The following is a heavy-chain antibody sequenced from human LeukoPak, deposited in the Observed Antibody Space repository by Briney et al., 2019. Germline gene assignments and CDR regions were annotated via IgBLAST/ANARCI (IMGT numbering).Heavy chain of an antibody. CDR2: IKQDGSEK. J-gene: IGHJ4*02. D-gene: IGHD4-11*01. CDR3: ARVFRSTVTGEYYFDY. CDR1: GFTFSSYW. V-gene: IGHV3-7*01. Sequence: GGSLRLSCAASGFTFSSYWMSWVRQAPGKGLEWVANIKQDGSEKYYVDSVKGRFTISRDNAKNSLYLQMYSLRAEDTAVYYCARVFRSTVTGEYYFDYWGQGTLVTVSS.